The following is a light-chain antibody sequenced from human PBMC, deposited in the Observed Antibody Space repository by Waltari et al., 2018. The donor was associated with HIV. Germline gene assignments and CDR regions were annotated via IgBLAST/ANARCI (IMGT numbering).Light chain of an antibody. CDR3: QQSYNGPVT. J-gene: IGKJ5*01. CDR2: GAS. CDR1: QNITTS. V-gene: IGKV1-39*01. Sequence: DIQMTQSPSSLSASLGDRDTITCRTSQNITTSLNWYQHKSGKAPKVLLYGASNLQSGVPPRFSGSGSGTHFALSISGLQPEDFATYYCQQSYNGPVTFGQGTRLDLK.